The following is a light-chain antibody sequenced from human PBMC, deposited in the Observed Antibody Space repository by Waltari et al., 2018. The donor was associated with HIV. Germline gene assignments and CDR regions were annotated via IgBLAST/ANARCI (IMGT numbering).Light chain of an antibody. CDR1: SSDPGGFKS. J-gene: IGLJ2*01. V-gene: IGLV2-14*03. Sequence: QSALTQPASVSGSPGQSITISCTGTSSDPGGFKSVSWYQQSPGKAPKLIIYDVSYRPSGVSNRFSGSKSGNTASLTISGLQAEDEAYYYCGSSMTNVNMDVFGGGTKLTVL. CDR2: DVS. CDR3: GSSMTNVNMDV.